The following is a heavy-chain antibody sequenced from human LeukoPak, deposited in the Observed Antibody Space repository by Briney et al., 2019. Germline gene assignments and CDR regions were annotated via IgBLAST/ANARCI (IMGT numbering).Heavy chain of an antibody. CDR2: IYSDNT. D-gene: IGHD4/OR15-4a*01. CDR1: GFTVSSNS. V-gene: IGHV3-53*01. Sequence: GESLRLSWTVYGFTVSSNSMSWVRQAPGKGLEWVSFIYSDNTHYSASVKGRFTISRDNSKNTLYLQMNSLRAEDTAVYYCARRAGAYSHPYDYWGQGTLVTVSS. CDR3: ARRAGAYSHPYDY. J-gene: IGHJ4*02.